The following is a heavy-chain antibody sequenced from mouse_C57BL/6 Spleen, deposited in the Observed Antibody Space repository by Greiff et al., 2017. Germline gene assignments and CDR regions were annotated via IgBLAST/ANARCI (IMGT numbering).Heavy chain of an antibody. V-gene: IGHV1-82*01. J-gene: IGHJ2*01. CDR1: GYAFSSSW. D-gene: IGHD1-1*01. CDR2: IYPGDGDT. CDR3: ARGSYGDY. Sequence: QVQLQQSGPELVKPGASVKISCKASGYAFSSSWMNWVKQRPGTGLEWIGRIYPGDGDTNYNGKFKGKATLTADKSSSTAYMQLSSLTSEDSAVYFCARGSYGDYWGQGTTLTVSS.